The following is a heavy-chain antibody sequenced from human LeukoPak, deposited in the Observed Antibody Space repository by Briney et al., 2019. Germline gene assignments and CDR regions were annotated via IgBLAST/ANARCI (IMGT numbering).Heavy chain of an antibody. CDR2: ISTDNGDT. Sequence: GASVKVSCKASGYTLNTYGISWVRQAPGQGLEWMGWISTDNGDTVYAQKFQGRVTMTTDTSTTTAYMELRSLISDDTAVYYCARDRTGKYAFDYWGQGTLVTVSS. D-gene: IGHD7-27*01. CDR3: ARDRTGKYAFDY. CDR1: GYTLNTYG. J-gene: IGHJ4*02. V-gene: IGHV1-18*01.